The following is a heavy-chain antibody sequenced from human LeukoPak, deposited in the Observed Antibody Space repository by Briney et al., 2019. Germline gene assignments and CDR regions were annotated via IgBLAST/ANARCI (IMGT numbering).Heavy chain of an antibody. J-gene: IGHJ4*02. CDR3: ATVFKGVYDSIYFDY. CDR2: FDPEDGET. CDR1: GYTLTELT. Sequence: ALVKVSCKVSGYTLTELTMHWVRQAPGKGLEWMGGFDPEDGETMYAQKFQGRVTVTEDTSTDTAYMELSSLRSEDTAMYYCATVFKGVYDSIYFDYWGQGTLVTVSS. V-gene: IGHV1-24*01. D-gene: IGHD3-22*01.